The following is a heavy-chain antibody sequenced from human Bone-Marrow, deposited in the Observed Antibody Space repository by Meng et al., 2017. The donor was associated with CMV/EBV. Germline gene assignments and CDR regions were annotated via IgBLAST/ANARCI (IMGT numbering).Heavy chain of an antibody. CDR2: INHSGST. CDR3: ARGGVVPAAIWGGSEFLDYYGMDV. CDR1: GGSFSGYY. V-gene: IGHV4-34*01. D-gene: IGHD2-2*02. J-gene: IGHJ6*02. Sequence: GSLRLSCAVYGGSFSGYYWSWIRQPPGKGLEWIGEINHSGSTNYNPSLKSRVTISVDTSKNQFSLKLSSVTAADTAVYYCARGGVVPAAIWGGSEFLDYYGMDVWGQGTTVTVSS.